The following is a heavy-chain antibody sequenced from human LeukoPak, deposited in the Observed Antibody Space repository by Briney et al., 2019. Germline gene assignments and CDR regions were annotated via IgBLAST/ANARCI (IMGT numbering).Heavy chain of an antibody. J-gene: IGHJ3*02. CDR2: LYYSGST. CDR3: ARQKSDPVPFDI. CDR1: GYSISSGYY. Sequence: SETLSLTCIVSGYSISSGYYWGWIRQPPGKGLGWIGSLYYSGSTYYNPSLKSRVTISVDTSKNQFSLKLSSVTAADTAVYYCARQKSDPVPFDIWGQGTMVTVSS. D-gene: IGHD2-21*02. V-gene: IGHV4-38-2*02.